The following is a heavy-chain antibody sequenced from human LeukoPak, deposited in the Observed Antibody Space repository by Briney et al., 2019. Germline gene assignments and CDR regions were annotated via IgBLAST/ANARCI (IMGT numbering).Heavy chain of an antibody. CDR2: IYHSGNT. Sequence: SETLSLTCIVSGGSFSSSAYYWGWIRQPPGEGLQWIGSIYHSGNTYYNSSLKSRVTISVDTSTSQFSLRLSSVTAADTAIYYCARQPALTRSHFDYWGQGTLVTVSS. V-gene: IGHV4-39*01. CDR1: GGSFSSSAYY. CDR3: ARQPALTRSHFDY. J-gene: IGHJ4*02.